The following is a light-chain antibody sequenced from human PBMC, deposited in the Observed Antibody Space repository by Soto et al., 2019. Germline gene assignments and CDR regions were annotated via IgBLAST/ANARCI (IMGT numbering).Light chain of an antibody. J-gene: IGLJ3*02. V-gene: IGLV2-14*03. CDR3: SSYTTHSTLV. CDR2: DVN. Sequence: QSVLTQPASVSGSPGQSITISCTGTSSDVGNYNYVSWYQQHPGKAPKLMIYDVNNRPSGVSNRFSGSKSGNTASLTISGLQAEDEARDYCSSYTTHSTLVFGGGTKLTVL. CDR1: SSDVGNYNY.